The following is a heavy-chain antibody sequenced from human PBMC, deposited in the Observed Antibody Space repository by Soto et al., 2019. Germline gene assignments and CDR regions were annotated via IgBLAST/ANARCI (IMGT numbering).Heavy chain of an antibody. Sequence: EVHLLESGGGLVHPGESLRLSCGASGFTFSSCVMTWVRQAPGKGLEWVSCITDSGTGTYYADSVKGRFTISRDNSKNMXYXQMNNLRAEDTGVYXXXXGLINGRWYAEDWGQGTLVTVSS. D-gene: IGHD6-13*01. CDR2: ITDSGTGT. CDR1: GFTFSSCV. V-gene: IGHV3-23*01. J-gene: IGHJ4*02. CDR3: XXGLINGRWYAED.